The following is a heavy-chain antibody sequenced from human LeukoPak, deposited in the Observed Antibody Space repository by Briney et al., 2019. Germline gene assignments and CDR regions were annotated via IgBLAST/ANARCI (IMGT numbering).Heavy chain of an antibody. D-gene: IGHD6-19*01. J-gene: IGHJ5*02. V-gene: IGHV4-39*07. CDR3: ARVIRIAVAGTGEGVAHNWFDP. CDR2: IYYSGST. CDR1: GGSISSSSYY. Sequence: SETLSLTCTVSGGSISSSSYYWGWIRQPPGKGLEWIGSIYYSGSTYYNPSLKSRVTISVDTSKNQFSLKLSSVTAADTAVYYCARVIRIAVAGTGEGVAHNWFDPWGQGTLVTVSS.